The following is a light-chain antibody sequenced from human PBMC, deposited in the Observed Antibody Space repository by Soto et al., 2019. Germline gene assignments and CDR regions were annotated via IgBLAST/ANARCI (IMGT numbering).Light chain of an antibody. V-gene: IGKV3-20*01. Sequence: EFVLTQSPGTLSLSPGERVTLSCRASQTVRNNYLAWYQQKPGQAPRLLIYDASSRATGIPDRFSGGGSGTEFSLTISNLRPDDFATYYCQHYHSFSITFGQGTRLE. J-gene: IGKJ5*01. CDR1: QTVRNNY. CDR2: DAS. CDR3: QHYHSFSIT.